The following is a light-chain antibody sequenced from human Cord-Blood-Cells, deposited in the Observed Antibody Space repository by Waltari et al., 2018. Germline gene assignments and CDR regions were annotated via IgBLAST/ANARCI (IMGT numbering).Light chain of an antibody. V-gene: IGLV2-23*02. CDR2: EVS. Sequence: QSALTQPASVSGSPGPSITISCTGTSSDVGSYNLVSWYQQHPGKAPKLMIYEVSKRPSGGSNRFSGSKSGNTASLTIAGLQAEDEADYYCCSYAGSSSVVFGGGTKLTVL. J-gene: IGLJ2*01. CDR3: CSYAGSSSVV. CDR1: SSDVGSYNL.